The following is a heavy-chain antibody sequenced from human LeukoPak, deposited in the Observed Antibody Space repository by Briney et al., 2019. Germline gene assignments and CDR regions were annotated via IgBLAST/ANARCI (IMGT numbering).Heavy chain of an antibody. D-gene: IGHD2-2*01. Sequence: GASVKVSCKASGYTFTSYGISWVRQAPGQGLEWMGWINGDTNYAQKFQGRVTMTRDTSISTAYMELSSLRSGDTAVYYCAKDVGEFCSSRNCYASDYGGQGPLVTVST. J-gene: IGHJ4*02. CDR2: INGDT. V-gene: IGHV1-18*01. CDR1: GYTFTSYG. CDR3: AKDVGEFCSSRNCYASDY.